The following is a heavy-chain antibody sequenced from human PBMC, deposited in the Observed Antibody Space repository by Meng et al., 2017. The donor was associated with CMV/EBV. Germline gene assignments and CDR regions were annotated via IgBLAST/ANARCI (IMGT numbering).Heavy chain of an antibody. Sequence: GESLKISCAASGFTFSSYGMHWVRQAPGKGLEWVAFIRYDGSNKYYADSVKGRFTISRDNSKNTLYLQMNSLRAEDTAVHYCAKDRVSQFDYWGQGTLVTVSS. CDR1: GFTFSSYG. V-gene: IGHV3-30*02. D-gene: IGHD4-11*01. CDR2: IRYDGSNK. J-gene: IGHJ4*02. CDR3: AKDRVSQFDY.